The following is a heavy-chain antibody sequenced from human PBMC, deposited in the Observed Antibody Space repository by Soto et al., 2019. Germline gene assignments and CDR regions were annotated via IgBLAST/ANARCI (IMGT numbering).Heavy chain of an antibody. D-gene: IGHD3-22*01. CDR2: ISGSGDRT. CDR1: GITISNYP. V-gene: IGHV3-23*01. CDR3: VKDDGGYPSTAPL. Sequence: DVQLLESGGGLVQPGGSLRLSCAASGITISNYPMSWVRQAPGKGLDWVSGISGSGDRTYYGGSAKGRFTISKDISKDSLFLPLDSLGFRDTAVYLCVKDDGGYPSTAPLCGQGPLVTVSS. J-gene: IGHJ4*02.